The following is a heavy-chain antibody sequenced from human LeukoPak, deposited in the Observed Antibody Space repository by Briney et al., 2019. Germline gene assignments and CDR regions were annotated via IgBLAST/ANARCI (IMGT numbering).Heavy chain of an antibody. CDR2: IIPIFGTA. V-gene: IGHV1-69*05. J-gene: IGHJ4*02. CDR3: ARDSVNLVIGAAGNDY. D-gene: IGHD6-13*01. Sequence: SVKVSCKASGGTFSSYAISWVRQAPGQGLEWMGGIIPIFGTANYAQKFQGRVTITTDECTSTAYMELSSLRSEDTAVYYCARDSVNLVIGAAGNDYWGRGTLVTVSS. CDR1: GGTFSSYA.